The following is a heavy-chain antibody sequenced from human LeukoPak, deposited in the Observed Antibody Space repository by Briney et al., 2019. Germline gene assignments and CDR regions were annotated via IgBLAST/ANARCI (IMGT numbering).Heavy chain of an antibody. CDR3: ARTPEEVTTLDY. Sequence: SVKVSCKASGYTFTGYYMHWVRQAPGQGLEWMGGIIPIFGTANYAQKFQGRVTITADKSTSTAYMELSSLRSEDTAVYYCARTPEEVTTLDYWGQGTLVTVSS. D-gene: IGHD4-17*01. CDR2: IIPIFGTA. J-gene: IGHJ4*02. CDR1: GYTFTGYY. V-gene: IGHV1-69*06.